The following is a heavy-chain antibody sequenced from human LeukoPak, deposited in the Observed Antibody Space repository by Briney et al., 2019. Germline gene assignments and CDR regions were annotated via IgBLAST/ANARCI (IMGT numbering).Heavy chain of an antibody. Sequence: GVSLRLSCAASGFTFSSYGMHWVRQAPGKGLEWVAVISYDGSNKYYADSVKGRFTISRDNSKSTLYLQMNRLRAEDTAVYYCAKDYYYDSSGYWRWAAFDIWGQGTMVTVSS. D-gene: IGHD3-22*01. J-gene: IGHJ3*02. CDR1: GFTFSSYG. V-gene: IGHV3-30*18. CDR2: ISYDGSNK. CDR3: AKDYYYDSSGYWRWAAFDI.